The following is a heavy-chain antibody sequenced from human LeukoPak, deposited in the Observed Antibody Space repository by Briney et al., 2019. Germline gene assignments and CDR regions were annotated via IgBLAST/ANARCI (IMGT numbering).Heavy chain of an antibody. D-gene: IGHD7-27*01. CDR1: GFSFSSYA. J-gene: IGHJ4*02. Sequence: GGSLSLSCAASGFSFSSYAMSWGRQAPGEGLEWGSYISSSGSTIYYADSVKGRFTISRDNAKNSMYLQMNSLRAEDTAVYYCARGRLGNGLDYWGQGTLVTVSS. CDR3: ARGRLGNGLDY. V-gene: IGHV3-48*03. CDR2: ISSSGSTI.